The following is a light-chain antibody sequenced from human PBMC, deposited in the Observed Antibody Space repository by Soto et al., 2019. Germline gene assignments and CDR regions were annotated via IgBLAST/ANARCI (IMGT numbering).Light chain of an antibody. V-gene: IGKV1-9*01. Sequence: DIQLTPSPSFLSASVGDRVTINCRASQGISNHLAWYQQKPGKAPNLLIYGASTLQTGVPSRFSGRGSGTEFTLIVSSLQPEDFATYYCLQLNIYSLTFGGGTKVEL. CDR3: LQLNIYSLT. CDR1: QGISNH. J-gene: IGKJ4*01. CDR2: GAS.